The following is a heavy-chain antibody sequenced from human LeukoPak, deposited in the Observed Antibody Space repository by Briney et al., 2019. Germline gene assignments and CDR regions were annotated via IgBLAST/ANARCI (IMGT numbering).Heavy chain of an antibody. CDR2: ITGDSNTI. V-gene: IGHV3-48*01. Sequence: GGSLRLSCAASGFTFSTYGMNWVRQAPGKGLEWVSFITGDSNTIYYADSMKGRFTVSRNNAENSLYLQMNSLSAEDTAVYYCARDRMGGSFDYWGQGTLVTVSS. J-gene: IGHJ4*02. D-gene: IGHD2-15*01. CDR1: GFTFSTYG. CDR3: ARDRMGGSFDY.